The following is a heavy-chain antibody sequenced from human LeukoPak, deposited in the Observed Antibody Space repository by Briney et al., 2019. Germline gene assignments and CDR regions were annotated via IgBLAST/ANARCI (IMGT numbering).Heavy chain of an antibody. CDR3: ARVGYCSSTSCEYYFDY. Sequence: PGGSLRLSCAASGFTFSNYAMSWVRQAPGKGLERVSGLSGSGGSTYYADSVKGGFTISRDNAKNSLYLQMNSLRAEDTAVYYCARVGYCSSTSCEYYFDYWGQGTLVTVSS. CDR1: GFTFSNYA. J-gene: IGHJ4*02. CDR2: LSGSGGST. V-gene: IGHV3-23*01. D-gene: IGHD2-2*01.